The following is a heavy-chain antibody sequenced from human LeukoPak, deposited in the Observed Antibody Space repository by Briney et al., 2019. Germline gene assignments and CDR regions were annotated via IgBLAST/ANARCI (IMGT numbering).Heavy chain of an antibody. CDR3: ATEGGSYSTYVLGY. V-gene: IGHV1-24*01. J-gene: IGHJ4*02. CDR2: FDPEDGET. Sequence: ASVKVSCKVSGYTLTELSMHWVRQAPGKELEWMGGFDPEDGETIYAQKFQGRVTMTEDTSTDTAYMELSSLRSEDTAVYYCATEGGSYSTYVLGYWGQGTLVTVSS. CDR1: GYTLTELS. D-gene: IGHD1-26*01.